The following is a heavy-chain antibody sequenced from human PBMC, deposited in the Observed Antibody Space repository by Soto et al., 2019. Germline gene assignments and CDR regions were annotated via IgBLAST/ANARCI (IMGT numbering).Heavy chain of an antibody. CDR1: GGAINSYY. CDR2: IYSSGST. J-gene: IGHJ5*02. Sequence: PQTLSLTWTVSGGAINSYYWTWIRQPAGKGLEWIGRIYSSGSTKYNPSLQSRVTMSLDTSKNQFSLRLTSVTAADTAVYYCARGQRFSDWFDPWGQGTLVTVS. CDR3: ARGQRFSDWFDP. V-gene: IGHV4-4*07. D-gene: IGHD3-3*01.